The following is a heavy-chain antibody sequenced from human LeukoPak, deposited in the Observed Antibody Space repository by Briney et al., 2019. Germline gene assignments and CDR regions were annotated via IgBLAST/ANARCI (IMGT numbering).Heavy chain of an antibody. V-gene: IGHV1-46*01. J-gene: IGHJ4*02. Sequence: ASVKVSCKASGYTFTSYYMHWVRQAPGQGLEWMGIINPSGGSTSYAQKFQGRVTMTRDTSTSTVYMELSSLRSEDTAVYYCARGHRSRRWFTATTPFDYWGQGTLVTVSS. D-gene: IGHD6-25*01. CDR1: GYTFTSYY. CDR2: INPSGGST. CDR3: ARGHRSRRWFTATTPFDY.